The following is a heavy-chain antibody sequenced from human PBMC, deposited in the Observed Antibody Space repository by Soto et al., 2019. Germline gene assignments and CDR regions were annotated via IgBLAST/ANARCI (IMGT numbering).Heavy chain of an antibody. CDR2: MNPNSGNT. V-gene: IGHV1-8*01. J-gene: IGHJ4*02. CDR3: ARGPRNYYDSSGTALEY. D-gene: IGHD3-22*01. Sequence: ASVKVSCKASGYTFTSYDINWVRQATGQGLEWMGWMNPNSGNTGYAQKFQGRVTMTRNTSISTAYMELSSLRSEDTAVYYCARGPRNYYDSSGTALEYWGQGTLVTVSS. CDR1: GYTFTSYD.